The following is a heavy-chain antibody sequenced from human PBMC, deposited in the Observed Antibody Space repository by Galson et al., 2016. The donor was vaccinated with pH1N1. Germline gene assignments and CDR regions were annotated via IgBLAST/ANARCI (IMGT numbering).Heavy chain of an antibody. CDR2: IFPGDSDT. J-gene: IGHJ4*02. V-gene: IGHV5-51*01. CDR1: GYSFTRYW. Sequence: QSGAEVKKPGESLRISCKGSGYSFTRYWIGWVRQMPGKGLEWMGIIFPGDSDTRYSTAFQGQVPISADKSSRTAYLQWSSLMASATAMYYYARHSGDGYRYGSERYFDYWGQGTLVTVSS. D-gene: IGHD5-18*01. CDR3: ARHSGDGYRYGSERYFDY.